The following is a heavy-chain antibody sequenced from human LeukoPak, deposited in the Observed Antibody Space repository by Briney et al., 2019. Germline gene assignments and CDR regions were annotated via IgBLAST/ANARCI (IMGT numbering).Heavy chain of an antibody. CDR3: AKDGGGGTMTLDY. CDR1: GFSLDDYG. Sequence: GRSLRLSCAASGFSLDDYGMHWVRQVPGEGLEWVSGITWNSNREGYTDSVKGRFTISRDNAKNSLYLQMNSLRVEDTALYYCAKDGGGGTMTLDYWGQGTLVTVS. J-gene: IGHJ4*02. V-gene: IGHV3-9*01. D-gene: IGHD3-22*01. CDR2: ITWNSNRE.